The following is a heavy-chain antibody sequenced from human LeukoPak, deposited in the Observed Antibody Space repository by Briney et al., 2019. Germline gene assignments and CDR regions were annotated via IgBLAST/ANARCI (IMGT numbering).Heavy chain of an antibody. D-gene: IGHD6-13*01. CDR2: IYPGDSDT. CDR3: ARERSSSGDYYYGMDV. CDR1: GYSFTSYW. Sequence: PGGSLKISCKGSGYSFTSYWIGWVRQMPGKGLEGMGIIYPGDSDTRYSPSFQGQVTISADKSISTAYLQWSSLKASDTAMYYCARERSSSGDYYYGMDVWGQGTTVTVSS. V-gene: IGHV5-51*03. J-gene: IGHJ6*02.